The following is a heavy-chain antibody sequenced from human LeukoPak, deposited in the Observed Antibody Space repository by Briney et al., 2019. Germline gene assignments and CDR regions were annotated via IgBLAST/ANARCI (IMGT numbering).Heavy chain of an antibody. Sequence: GRSLRLSCAASGFTFSSSGMHWVRQAPGKGLAWVAVISYDGSNKYYADSVKGRFTISRDNSKNTLYLQMNSLRAEDTAVYYCAKFIAAAGTVDSDYWGQGTLVTVSS. CDR2: ISYDGSNK. V-gene: IGHV3-30*18. CDR3: AKFIAAAGTVDSDY. J-gene: IGHJ4*02. D-gene: IGHD6-13*01. CDR1: GFTFSSSG.